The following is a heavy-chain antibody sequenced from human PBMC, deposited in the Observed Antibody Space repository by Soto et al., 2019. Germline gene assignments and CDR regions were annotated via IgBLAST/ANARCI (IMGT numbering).Heavy chain of an antibody. D-gene: IGHD6-13*01. CDR3: AKETTAAVGDYFAY. Sequence: ASVTVSCKASVYTFTSYYIHWVRQAPGQGLEWIGMINPSGGSTSYAQKFQGRVTMSRDTSTSTAYMELSSLRPEDTAVYYCAKETTAAVGDYFAYWGQGTPVTVSS. CDR2: INPSGGST. J-gene: IGHJ4*02. CDR1: VYTFTSYY. V-gene: IGHV1-46*01.